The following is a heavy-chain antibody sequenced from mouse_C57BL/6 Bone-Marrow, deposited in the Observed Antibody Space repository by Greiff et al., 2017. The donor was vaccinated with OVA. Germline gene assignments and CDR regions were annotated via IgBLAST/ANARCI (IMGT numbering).Heavy chain of an antibody. Sequence: VQLQQPGAELVMPGASVKLSCKASGYTFTSYWMHWVKQRPGQGLEWIGEIDPSDSYTNYNQKFKGKSTLTVDKSSSTAYMQLSSLTSEDSAVYYCARSARHYYGSSYWYFDVWGTGTTVTVSS. CDR2: IDPSDSYT. D-gene: IGHD1-1*01. CDR1: GYTFTSYW. J-gene: IGHJ1*03. CDR3: ARSARHYYGSSYWYFDV. V-gene: IGHV1-69*01.